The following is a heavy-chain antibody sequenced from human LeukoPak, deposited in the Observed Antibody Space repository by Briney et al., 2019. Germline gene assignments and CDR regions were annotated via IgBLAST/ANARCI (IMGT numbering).Heavy chain of an antibody. CDR2: IKQDGSEE. Sequence: PAGSLRLSCAASGFTFSTYWMSWVRQAPGKGLEWVGNIKQDGSEEYYVDSVKGRFTISRDNAKNSLYLQMNSLRAEDTAVYYCARSNSQARDYYYYMDVWGKGTTVTVSS. D-gene: IGHD1-7*01. CDR3: ARSNSQARDYYYYMDV. J-gene: IGHJ6*03. CDR1: GFTFSTYW. V-gene: IGHV3-7*01.